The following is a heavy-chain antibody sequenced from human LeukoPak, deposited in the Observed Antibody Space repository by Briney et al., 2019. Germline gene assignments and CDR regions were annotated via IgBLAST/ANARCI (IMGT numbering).Heavy chain of an antibody. V-gene: IGHV3-23*01. CDR2: ISTSGGST. J-gene: IGHJ4*02. Sequence: PGGSLRLSCAASGFTFSSYAMSWVRQAPGKGLEWVSSISTSGGSTYYADSVKGRFTISRDNSKNTLYLQMNSLRAEDTAVYYCAAYYDFWSGDYWGQGTLVTVSS. CDR1: GFTFSSYA. D-gene: IGHD3-3*01. CDR3: AAYYDFWSGDY.